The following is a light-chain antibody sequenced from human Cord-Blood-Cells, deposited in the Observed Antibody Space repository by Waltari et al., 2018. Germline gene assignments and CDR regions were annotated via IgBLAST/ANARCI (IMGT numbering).Light chain of an antibody. CDR1: QSISSY. J-gene: IGKJ1*01. Sequence: DIQMTQSTSSLSASVGDRVTITCRASQSISSYLNWYQQKPGKAPKLLIYAASSLQSVVPSRFSGIGSWTDFTLTISSLQPEEFATYYCQQSYSTPWTFGQGTKVEIK. V-gene: IGKV1-39*01. CDR3: QQSYSTPWT. CDR2: AAS.